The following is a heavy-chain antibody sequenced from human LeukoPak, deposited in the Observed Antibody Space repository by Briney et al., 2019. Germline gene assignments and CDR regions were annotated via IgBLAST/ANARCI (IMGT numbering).Heavy chain of an antibody. D-gene: IGHD6-13*01. V-gene: IGHV4-34*01. CDR1: GGSFSGYY. Sequence: ASETLSLTCAVYGGSFSGYYWSWIRQPPGKGLEWIGEINHSGSTNYNPSLKSRFTISVDTSKNQFSLKLSSVTAADTAVYYCASGIVAAESYYYYYYMDVWGKGTTVTISS. CDR3: ASGIVAAESYYYYYYMDV. J-gene: IGHJ6*03. CDR2: INHSGST.